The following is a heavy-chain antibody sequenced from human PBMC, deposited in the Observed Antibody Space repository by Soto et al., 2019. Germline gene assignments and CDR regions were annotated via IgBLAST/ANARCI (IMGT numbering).Heavy chain of an antibody. CDR2: ISGSGGST. CDR1: GFTFSSYA. J-gene: IGHJ4*02. D-gene: IGHD3-16*02. V-gene: IGHV3-23*01. CDR3: GKDLPALGELSFYDY. Sequence: EVQLLESGGGLVQPGGSLRLSCAASGFTFSSYAMSWVRQAPGKGLEWVSAISGSGGSTYYADSVKGRFTISRDNSKNTQYLQMNSLRADDAAVYYWGKDLPALGELSFYDYWGQGNLVTVSS.